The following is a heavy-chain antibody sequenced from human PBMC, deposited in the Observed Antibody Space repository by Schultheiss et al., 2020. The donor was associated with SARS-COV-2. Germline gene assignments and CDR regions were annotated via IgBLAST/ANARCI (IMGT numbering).Heavy chain of an antibody. J-gene: IGHJ4*02. D-gene: IGHD1-26*01. CDR2: INPNSGGT. CDR3: ARDIGVVGATEGGLDY. Sequence: ASVKVSCKASGYTFTGYYMHWVRQAPGQGLEWMGWINPNSGGTNYGQKLQGRVTMTTDTSTRTAYMELRSLRSDDTAVYYCARDIGVVGATEGGLDYLGQGPVVTVAS. V-gene: IGHV1-2*02. CDR1: GYTFTGYY.